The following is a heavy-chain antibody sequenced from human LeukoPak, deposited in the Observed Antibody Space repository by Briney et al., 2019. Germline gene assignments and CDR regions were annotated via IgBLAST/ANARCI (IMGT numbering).Heavy chain of an antibody. CDR2: MSLNSGDT. V-gene: IGHV1-8*01. CDR3: ARGPPNWGYDY. CDR1: GYTFTSYD. D-gene: IGHD7-27*01. Sequence: ASVKVSCKASGYTFTSYDFNWVRQATGQRPVWMGWMSLNSGDTGYAQKFQDRVTMTRNTSISTAYMELSSLRSDDTAVYYCARGPPNWGYDYWGPGTLVTVSS. J-gene: IGHJ4*02.